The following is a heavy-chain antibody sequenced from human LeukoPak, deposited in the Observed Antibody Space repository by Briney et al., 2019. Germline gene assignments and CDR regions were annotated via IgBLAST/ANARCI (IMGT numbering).Heavy chain of an antibody. CDR2: VNPNSGAT. V-gene: IGHV1-2*06. CDR3: ARLSAVVVPAY. D-gene: IGHD2-2*01. CDR1: EYTFTAFY. Sequence: ASVKVSCRASEYTFTAFYMHWVRQAPGQGLEWMGRVNPNSGATNYAQKFQGRVTMTRNTSISTAYMELSRLRSDDTAVYYCARLSAVVVPAYWGQGTLVTVSS. J-gene: IGHJ4*02.